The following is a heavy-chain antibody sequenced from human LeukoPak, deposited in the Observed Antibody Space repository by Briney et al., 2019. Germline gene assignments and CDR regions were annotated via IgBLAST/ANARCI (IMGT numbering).Heavy chain of an antibody. D-gene: IGHD3-22*01. CDR3: ARHYFDSSGHYWYFDL. CDR1: IDSFSNYH. Sequence: SETLSLTCAVYIDSFSNYHWNWIRQTPAKGLEWIGEVNDSGGTNISPSLRSRLTISVDSSKTQFSLRLSSVTAADTAVYYCARHYFDSSGHYWYFDLWGRGTLVTVSS. J-gene: IGHJ2*01. V-gene: IGHV4-34*01. CDR2: VNDSGGT.